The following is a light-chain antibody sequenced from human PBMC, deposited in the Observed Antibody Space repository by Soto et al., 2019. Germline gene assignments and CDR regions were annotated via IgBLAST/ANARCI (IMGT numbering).Light chain of an antibody. Sequence: QSALTQPASVSGSPGQSITISCTGTSSDVGGYNYVSWYQQHPGRAPKLLIYEVVSRPSGVSDRFSASKSGNTAFLTISEFQPDDEADYFCSSYTTSTTRVFGGGTKLTVL. J-gene: IGLJ3*02. CDR2: EVV. CDR1: SSDVGGYNY. CDR3: SSYTTSTTRV. V-gene: IGLV2-14*01.